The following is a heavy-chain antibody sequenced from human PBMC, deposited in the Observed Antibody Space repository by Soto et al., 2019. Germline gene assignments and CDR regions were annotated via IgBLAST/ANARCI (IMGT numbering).Heavy chain of an antibody. CDR2: IYYSGST. V-gene: IGHV4-31*03. CDR3: ARGSSGYYPNSYWYFDL. Sequence: PSETLSLTCTVSGGSVSSGSYYWSWIRQHPGKGLEWIGYIYYSGSTYYNPSLKSRVTISVDTSKNQFSLKLSSVTAADTAVYYCARGSSGYYPNSYWYFDLWGRGTLVTVSS. D-gene: IGHD3-22*01. J-gene: IGHJ2*01. CDR1: GGSVSSGSYY.